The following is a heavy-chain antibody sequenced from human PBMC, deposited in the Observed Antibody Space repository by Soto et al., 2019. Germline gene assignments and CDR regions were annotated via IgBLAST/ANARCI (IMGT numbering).Heavy chain of an antibody. CDR2: ISYDGSNK. J-gene: IGHJ3*02. CDR3: TWHYDSSRGDAFDI. D-gene: IGHD3-22*01. Sequence: QVQLVESGGGVVQPGRSLRLSCAASGFTFSSYAMHWVRQAPGKGLEWVAVISYDGSNKYYADSVKGRFTISRDNSKKPLNLQMNSVSAEDTAVYYCTWHYDSSRGDAFDIWGQVTMVTVSS. CDR1: GFTFSSYA. V-gene: IGHV3-30-3*01.